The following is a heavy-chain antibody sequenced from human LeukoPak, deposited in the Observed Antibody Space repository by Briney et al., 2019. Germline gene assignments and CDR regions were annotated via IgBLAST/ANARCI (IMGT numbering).Heavy chain of an antibody. D-gene: IGHD3-3*01. Sequence: GGSLRLSCAASGFTFSSYSMNWVRQAPGKGLEWVSSISSSSSYIYYADSVKGRFTISRDNAKNSLYLQMNSLRAEDTAVYYCARVLVPGLRVRDYGMDVWGQGTTVTVSS. V-gene: IGHV3-21*01. CDR2: ISSSSSYI. CDR1: GFTFSSYS. CDR3: ARVLVPGLRVRDYGMDV. J-gene: IGHJ6*02.